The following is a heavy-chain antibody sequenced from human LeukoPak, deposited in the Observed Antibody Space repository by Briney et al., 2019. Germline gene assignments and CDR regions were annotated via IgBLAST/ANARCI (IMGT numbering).Heavy chain of an antibody. J-gene: IGHJ6*02. CDR2: ISGSGGST. D-gene: IGHD6-13*01. CDR1: GFTVSSNY. CDR3: AKDLRSSSWFRRYYYGMDV. Sequence: GGSLRLSCAASGFTVSSNYMSWVRQAPGKGLEWVSAISGSGGSTYYADSVKGRFTISRDNSKNTLYLQMNSLRAEDTAVYYCAKDLRSSSWFRRYYYGMDVWGQGTTVTVSS. V-gene: IGHV3-23*01.